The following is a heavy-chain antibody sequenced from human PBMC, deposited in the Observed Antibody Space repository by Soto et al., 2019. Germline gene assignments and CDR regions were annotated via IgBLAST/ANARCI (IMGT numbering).Heavy chain of an antibody. D-gene: IGHD3-16*01. CDR3: TSGLHRRCGAVRGNDF. V-gene: IGHV3-74*01. CDR2: IKSDGSSI. Sequence: GGSRRLSCAAPGFTFSSYWMHWVRQAPGKGLVWVSRIKSDGSSIIYADSVKGRFTISRDNAKNTLYLQMNSLRVEDTAVYYCTSGLHRRCGAVRGNDFWDKGTLVTVSS. J-gene: IGHJ4*02. CDR1: GFTFSSYW.